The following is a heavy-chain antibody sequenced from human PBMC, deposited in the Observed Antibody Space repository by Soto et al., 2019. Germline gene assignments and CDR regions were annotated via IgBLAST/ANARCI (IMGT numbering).Heavy chain of an antibody. CDR2: ISAYNGNT. CDR1: GYTFTSYG. J-gene: IGHJ4*02. CDR3: ARGTYDYVWGSYHTAYYFDY. D-gene: IGHD3-16*02. V-gene: IGHV1-18*01. Sequence: QVQLVQSGAEVKKPGASVKVSCKASGYTFTSYGISWVRQAPGQGLEWMGWISAYNGNTNYAQKLQGRVTMTTDTSTRTAYMELRSLRSDDTAVYYCARGTYDYVWGSYHTAYYFDYWGQGTLVTVSS.